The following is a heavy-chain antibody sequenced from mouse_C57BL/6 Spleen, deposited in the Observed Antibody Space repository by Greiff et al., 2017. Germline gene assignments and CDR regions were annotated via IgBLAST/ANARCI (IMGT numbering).Heavy chain of an antibody. CDR1: GFNIKNTY. D-gene: IGHD1-1*01. V-gene: IGHV14-3*01. CDR3: AIITTVAAQGDAMDY. Sequence: VQLQQSVAELVRPGASVKLSCTASGFNIKNTYMHWVKQRPEQGLEWIGRIDPANGNTKYAPKFQGKATITADTSSNTAYLQLSSLTSEDTAIYYCAIITTVAAQGDAMDYWGQGTSVTVSS. J-gene: IGHJ4*01. CDR2: IDPANGNT.